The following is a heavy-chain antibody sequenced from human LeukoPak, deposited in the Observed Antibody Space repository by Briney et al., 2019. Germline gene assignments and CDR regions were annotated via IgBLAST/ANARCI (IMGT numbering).Heavy chain of an antibody. Sequence: AASVKVSCKASGGTFSSYAISWVRQAPGQGLEWMGGIIPIFGTANYAQKFQGRVTITADESTSTAYMELSSLRSEDTAVYYCASTMIVVVSFYYFDYWGQGTLVTVSS. CDR2: IIPIFGTA. CDR3: ASTMIVVVSFYYFDY. D-gene: IGHD3-22*01. V-gene: IGHV1-69*13. CDR1: GGTFSSYA. J-gene: IGHJ4*02.